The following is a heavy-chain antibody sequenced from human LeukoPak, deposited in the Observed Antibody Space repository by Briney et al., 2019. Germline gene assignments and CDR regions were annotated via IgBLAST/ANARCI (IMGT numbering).Heavy chain of an antibody. Sequence: PSETLSLTCAVSGGFISSGNWWSWVRQPPGKGLEWIGYIYYSGSTNYNPSLKSRVTISVDTSKNQFSLKLSSVTAADTAVYYCAREVAVAGTFDDWGQGTLVTVSS. V-gene: IGHV4-4*02. D-gene: IGHD6-19*01. CDR2: IYYSGST. CDR3: AREVAVAGTFDD. CDR1: GGFISSGNW. J-gene: IGHJ4*02.